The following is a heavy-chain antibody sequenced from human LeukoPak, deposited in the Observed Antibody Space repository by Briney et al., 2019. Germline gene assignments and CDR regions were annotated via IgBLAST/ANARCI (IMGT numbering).Heavy chain of an antibody. CDR3: ARSAYSSGWYALASN. Sequence: SETLSLTCAVYGGSFSGYYWSWIRQPPGKGLEWIGEINHSGSTNYNPSLKSRVTISVDTSKYQFSLKLSSVTAADTAVYYCARSAYSSGWYALASNWGQGTLVTVSS. CDR1: GGSFSGYY. J-gene: IGHJ1*01. V-gene: IGHV4-34*01. CDR2: INHSGST. D-gene: IGHD6-19*01.